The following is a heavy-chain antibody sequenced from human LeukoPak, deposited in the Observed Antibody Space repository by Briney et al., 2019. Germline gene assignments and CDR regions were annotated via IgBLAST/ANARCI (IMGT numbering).Heavy chain of an antibody. CDR3: ARGPYYYGGSAFDI. Sequence: SETLSLTCTVSGGSISSYYWSWIRQPSGKGLEWIGRIYSSGSTNYNPSLKSRVTISVHTSRNQFSLKLSSVTAADTAVYYCARGPYYYGGSAFDIWGQGTMVTVFS. CDR1: GGSISSYY. D-gene: IGHD3-10*01. J-gene: IGHJ3*02. CDR2: IYSSGST. V-gene: IGHV4-4*07.